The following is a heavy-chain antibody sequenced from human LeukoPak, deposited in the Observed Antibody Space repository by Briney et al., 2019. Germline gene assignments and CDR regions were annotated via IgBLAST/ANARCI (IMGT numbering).Heavy chain of an antibody. CDR1: GYSFTDFY. V-gene: IGHV1-2*02. CDR3: AKGGRYFNDY. D-gene: IGHD3-10*01. CDR2: INPNSGGT. J-gene: IGHJ4*02. Sequence: ASVKVSCKASGYSFTDFYIHWVRQAPGQGLEWMGWINPNSGGTKYARSFQGRVTMTRDTSITTAYMDLSRLTSDDTAVYFCAKGGRYFNDYWGQGALVTVSS.